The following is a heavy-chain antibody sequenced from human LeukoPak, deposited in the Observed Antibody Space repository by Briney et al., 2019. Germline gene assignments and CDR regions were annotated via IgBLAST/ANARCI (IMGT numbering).Heavy chain of an antibody. J-gene: IGHJ4*02. CDR3: AKDTGRDGYNG. V-gene: IGHV3-9*01. Sequence: HAGRSLRLSCAASGFTFDDYAMHWVRQAPGKGLEWVSGISWNSGSIGYVDSVKGRFTISRDNAKNSLYLQMNSLRAEDTALYYCAKDTGRDGYNGWGQGTLVTVSS. CDR2: ISWNSGSI. D-gene: IGHD5-24*01. CDR1: GFTFDDYA.